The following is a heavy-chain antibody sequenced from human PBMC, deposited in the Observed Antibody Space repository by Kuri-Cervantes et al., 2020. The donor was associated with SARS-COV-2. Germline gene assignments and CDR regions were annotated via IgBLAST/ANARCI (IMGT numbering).Heavy chain of an antibody. Sequence: SETLSLTCAVYGGSFSGYYWSWIRQPPGKGLEWIGEINHSGSTNYNPSLKSRVTISVDTSKNQFSLELSSVTAADTAVYYCARWGYYDFWSGYYSPSYYYYYLDYYYYMDVWGKGTTVTVSS. CDR1: GGSFSGYY. J-gene: IGHJ6*03. V-gene: IGHV4-34*01. D-gene: IGHD3-3*01. CDR3: ARWGYYDFWSGYYSPSYYYYYLDYYYYMDV. CDR2: INHSGST.